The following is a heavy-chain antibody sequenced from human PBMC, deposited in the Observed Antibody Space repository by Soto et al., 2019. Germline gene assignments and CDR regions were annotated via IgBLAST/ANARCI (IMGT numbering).Heavy chain of an antibody. CDR2: ISAYNGNT. CDR3: ARRGITMVRGAPRHDYYYGMDV. V-gene: IGHV1-18*01. CDR1: GYTFTSYG. D-gene: IGHD3-10*01. Sequence: ASVKVSCKASGYTFTSYGISRVRQAPGQGLEWMGWISAYNGNTNYAQKHQGRVTMTTDTSTSTAYMELRSLRSDDTAVYYCARRGITMVRGAPRHDYYYGMDVWGQ. J-gene: IGHJ6*02.